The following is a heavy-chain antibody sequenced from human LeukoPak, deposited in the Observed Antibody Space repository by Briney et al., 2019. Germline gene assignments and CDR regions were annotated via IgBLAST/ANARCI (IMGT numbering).Heavy chain of an antibody. J-gene: IGHJ4*02. CDR1: GYSISSGYY. Sequence: SETLSLTCAVSGYSISSGYYWGWIRQPPGKGLEWIGSIYHSGNTYYNPSLKSRVTISVDTSKNQFSLNLSSVTAADTAVHYCARDSLPLGYCSGGSCRQPDYWGQGTLVTVSS. CDR2: IYHSGNT. CDR3: ARDSLPLGYCSGGSCRQPDY. V-gene: IGHV4-38-2*02. D-gene: IGHD2-15*01.